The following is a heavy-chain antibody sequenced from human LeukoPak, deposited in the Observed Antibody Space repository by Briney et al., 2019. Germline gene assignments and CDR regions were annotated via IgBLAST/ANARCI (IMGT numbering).Heavy chain of an antibody. Sequence: GGSLRLSCAASGFIFSSYAMSWVRQAPGKGLEWVSGISGSGGSTYYADSVKGRFTISRDNAKNSLYLQMNSLRAEDTAVYYCARGSIAVAGVDYWGQGTLVTVSS. J-gene: IGHJ4*02. CDR3: ARGSIAVAGVDY. D-gene: IGHD6-19*01. V-gene: IGHV3-23*01. CDR1: GFIFSSYA. CDR2: ISGSGGST.